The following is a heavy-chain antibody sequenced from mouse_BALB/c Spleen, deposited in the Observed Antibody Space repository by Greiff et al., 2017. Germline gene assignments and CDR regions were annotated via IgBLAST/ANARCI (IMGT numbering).Heavy chain of an antibody. V-gene: IGHV7-3*02. CDR2: IRNKANGYTT. J-gene: IGHJ2*01. Sequence: EVKLVESGGGLVQPGGSLRLSCATSGFTFTDYYMSWVRQPPGKALEWLGFIRNKANGYTTEYSASVKGRFTISRDNSQSILYLQMNTLRAEDSATYYCARETDGDYFDYWGQGTTLTVSS. CDR1: GFTFTDYY. CDR3: ARETDGDYFDY.